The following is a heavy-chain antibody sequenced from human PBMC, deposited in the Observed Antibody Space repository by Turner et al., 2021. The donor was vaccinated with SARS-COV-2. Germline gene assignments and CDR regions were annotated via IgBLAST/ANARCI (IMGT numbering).Heavy chain of an antibody. CDR3: ARGPKYSYGYSDH. D-gene: IGHD5-18*01. Sequence: QVQLQESGPGLVRPSETLSLTCNVSGGPISPYYWSWLRQPPGKGLEWIGYIYYTGSSNSNPSLKSRVTISVDTSKNQFSLELRSVTAADTAVYYCARGPKYSYGYSDHWGQGTLVTVSS. CDR1: GGPISPYY. CDR2: IYYTGSS. V-gene: IGHV4-59*01. J-gene: IGHJ4*02.